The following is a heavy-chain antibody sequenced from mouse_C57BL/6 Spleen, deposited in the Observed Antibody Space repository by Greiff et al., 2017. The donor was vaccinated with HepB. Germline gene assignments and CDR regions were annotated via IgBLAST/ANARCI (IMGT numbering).Heavy chain of an antibody. CDR2: INPNNGGT. Sequence: EVQLQQSGPELVKPGASVKIPCKASGYTFTDYNMDWVKQSHGKSLEWIGDINPNNGGTIYNQKFKGKATLTVDKSSSTAYMELRSLTSEDTAVYYCARCITTVVATDFDVWGTGTTVTVSS. J-gene: IGHJ1*03. CDR1: GYTFTDYN. V-gene: IGHV1-18*01. CDR3: ARCITTVVATDFDV. D-gene: IGHD1-1*01.